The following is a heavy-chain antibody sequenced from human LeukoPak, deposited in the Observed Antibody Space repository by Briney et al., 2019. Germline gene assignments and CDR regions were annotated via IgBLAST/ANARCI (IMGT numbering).Heavy chain of an antibody. CDR3: ARLTLPAAAIPHSDY. V-gene: IGHV1-18*01. D-gene: IGHD2-2*01. CDR2: ISAYSGNT. J-gene: IGHJ4*02. Sequence: ASVKVSCKASGYTFTSYGISWVRQAPGQGLEWMGWISAYSGNTNYAQKLQGRVTMTTDTSTSTAYMELRSLRSDDTAVYYCARLTLPAAAIPHSDYWGQGTLVTVSS. CDR1: GYTFTSYG.